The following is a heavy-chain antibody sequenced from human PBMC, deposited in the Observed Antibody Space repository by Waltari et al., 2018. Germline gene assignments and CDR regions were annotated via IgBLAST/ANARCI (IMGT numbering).Heavy chain of an antibody. Sequence: QVQLVQSGAEVKKPGSSVRVSCRASGGNFGRYAITWVRQAPGQGLEWMGGTIPIFGSTMYATKFQGRVSITADEVTYTVYMELNRLRSDDTAIYYGARRKLGEAFDIWGQGTMVIVSS. CDR1: GGNFGRYA. J-gene: IGHJ3*02. D-gene: IGHD3-16*01. CDR2: TIPIFGST. V-gene: IGHV1-69*12. CDR3: ARRKLGEAFDI.